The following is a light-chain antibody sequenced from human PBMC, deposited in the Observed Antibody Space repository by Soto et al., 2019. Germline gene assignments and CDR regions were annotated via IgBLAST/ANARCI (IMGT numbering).Light chain of an antibody. V-gene: IGKV3-15*01. CDR1: QSVSTN. CDR3: QQYSSSSEWT. CDR2: GTS. J-gene: IGKJ1*01. Sequence: ETVMTQSPATLSVSPGERATLSCRASQSVSTNLAWYQQKPGQAPRLLIYGTSTRATGIPARFSGSGSGTEFTLTISSLQPDDFATYYCQQYSSSSEWTFGQGTKVDIK.